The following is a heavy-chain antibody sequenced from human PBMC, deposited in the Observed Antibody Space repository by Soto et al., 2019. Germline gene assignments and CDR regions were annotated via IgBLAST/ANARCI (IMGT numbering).Heavy chain of an antibody. CDR1: GYTFTSYG. J-gene: IGHJ4*02. CDR2: ISAYNGNT. D-gene: IGHD4-4*01. Sequence: QVQLVQSGAEVKKPGASVKVSCKASGYTFTSYGISWVRQAPGQGLEWMGWISAYNGNTNYAQKLQGRVTMTTDTSTSTAYMELRSLRSDDTAMYYCAREGYSGSNYISQYYYFDYWGQGTLVTVSS. CDR3: AREGYSGSNYISQYYYFDY. V-gene: IGHV1-18*01.